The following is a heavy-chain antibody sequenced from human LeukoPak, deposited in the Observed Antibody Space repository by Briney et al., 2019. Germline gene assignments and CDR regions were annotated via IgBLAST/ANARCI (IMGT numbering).Heavy chain of an antibody. V-gene: IGHV4-59*01. CDR1: GGSISSYY. J-gene: IGHJ4*02. Sequence: SDTLSLTCTVSGGSISSYYWSWIRQPPGKGLEWIGYIYYSGSTNYNPSLKSRVTISVDTSKNQFSLKLSSVTAADTAVYYCARDGWFGELLSWGQGTLVTVSS. CDR3: ARDGWFGELLS. CDR2: IYYSGST. D-gene: IGHD3-10*01.